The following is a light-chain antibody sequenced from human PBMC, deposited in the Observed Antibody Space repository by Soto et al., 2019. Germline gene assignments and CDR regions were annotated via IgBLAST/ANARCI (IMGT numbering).Light chain of an antibody. CDR1: QSIGSN. J-gene: IGKJ1*01. V-gene: IGKV3-15*01. CDR2: AAS. CDR3: QQYNNWPPWT. Sequence: EIVMTQSPATLSVSPGERATLSCRASQSIGSNLAWYQQKPGQAPRLHIYAASIRATDFPARFSGSGSGTEFTLTISGLQSDDFAVYFCQQYNNWPPWTFGHGTKVEIK.